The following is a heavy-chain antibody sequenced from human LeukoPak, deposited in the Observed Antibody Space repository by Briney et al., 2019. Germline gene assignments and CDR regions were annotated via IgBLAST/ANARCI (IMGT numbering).Heavy chain of an antibody. V-gene: IGHV7-4-1*02. D-gene: IGHD3-22*01. CDR2: INTNTGNP. J-gene: IGHJ4*01. Sequence: GASVKVSCKASGYTFTSYAMNWVRQAPGQGLEWMGWINTNTGNPTYAQGFTGRFVFSLDTSVSTAYLQISSLKAEDTAVYYCARDLHTYYYDSRGASWGHGTLVTVSS. CDR3: ARDLHTYYYDSRGAS. CDR1: GYTFTSYA.